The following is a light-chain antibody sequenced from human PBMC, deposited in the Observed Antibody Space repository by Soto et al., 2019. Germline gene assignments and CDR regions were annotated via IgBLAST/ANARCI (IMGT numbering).Light chain of an antibody. CDR2: EVS. Sequence: QSVLTQPASVSGSPGQSITISCTGTSSDVGGFNYVSWYQQHPGNAPKLMIYEVSNRPSGVSNRFSASKSGNTASLTISGLQAEDEADYYCSSYTSSSTVYVFGTGTKLTVL. CDR1: SSDVGGFNY. V-gene: IGLV2-14*01. CDR3: SSYTSSSTVYV. J-gene: IGLJ1*01.